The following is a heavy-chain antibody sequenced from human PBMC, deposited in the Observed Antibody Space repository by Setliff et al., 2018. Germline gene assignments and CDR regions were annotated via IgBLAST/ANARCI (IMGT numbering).Heavy chain of an antibody. CDR3: ARGGMAAAGRKGVFEY. CDR1: GYTSSTNA. CDR2: ITAGNGDT. V-gene: IGHV1-3*01. Sequence: ASVKVSCKASGYTSSTNALHWVRQAPGQSLEWMGWITAGNGDTKYSQKFQGRVTITRDTSASTFYRELSSLRSEDTALYSCARGGMAAAGRKGVFEYWGQGTQVTVSS. D-gene: IGHD6-13*01. J-gene: IGHJ4*02.